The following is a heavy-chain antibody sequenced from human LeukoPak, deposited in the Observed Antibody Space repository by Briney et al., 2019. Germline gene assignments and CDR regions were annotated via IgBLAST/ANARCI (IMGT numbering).Heavy chain of an antibody. CDR3: ARGGYGGNSDY. Sequence: ASVKVSCKASGGTFSSYAISWVRQAPGQGLEWMGRIIPILGIANYAQKFQGRVTITADKSTSTAYMELSSLRSEDTAVYYCARGGYGGNSDYWGQGTLVTVSS. CDR1: GGTFSSYA. CDR2: IIPILGIA. D-gene: IGHD4-23*01. J-gene: IGHJ4*02. V-gene: IGHV1-69*04.